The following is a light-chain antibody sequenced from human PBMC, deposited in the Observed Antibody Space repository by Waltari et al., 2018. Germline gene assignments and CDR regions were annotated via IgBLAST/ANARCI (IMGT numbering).Light chain of an antibody. CDR2: AAS. V-gene: IGKV1-39*01. J-gene: IGKJ2*01. Sequence: DIQMTQSPSSLSASVGYRVPITCRASQSITRYLNWYQQKPGKAPKLLIYAASTLESGVPSRFSGSGSGTDFSLTISSLQPEDVATYYCQASYTEPYFFGQGTKLEIK. CDR1: QSITRY. CDR3: QASYTEPYF.